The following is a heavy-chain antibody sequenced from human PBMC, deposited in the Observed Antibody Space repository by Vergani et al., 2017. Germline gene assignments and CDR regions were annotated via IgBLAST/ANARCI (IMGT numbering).Heavy chain of an antibody. D-gene: IGHD2-2*01. CDR2: ISGSGGST. J-gene: IGHJ4*02. CDR3: AKDGRGYCSSTSCPERFDY. Sequence: EVQLLESGGGLVQPGGSLRLSCAASGFTFSSYAMSWVRQAPGKGLEWVAAISGSGGSTYYADSVKGRFTISRDNSKNTLYLQMNSLRAEDTAVYYCAKDGRGYCSSTSCPERFDYWGQGTLVTVSS. V-gene: IGHV3-23*01. CDR1: GFTFSSYA.